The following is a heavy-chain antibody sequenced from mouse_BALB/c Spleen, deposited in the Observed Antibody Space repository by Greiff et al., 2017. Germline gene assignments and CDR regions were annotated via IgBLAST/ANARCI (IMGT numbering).Heavy chain of an antibody. CDR1: GYSITSDYA. CDR3: ARKKSPYYGLDY. V-gene: IGHV3-2*02. J-gene: IGHJ2*01. CDR2: ISYSGST. Sequence: EVKLMESGPGLVKPSQSLSLTCTVTGYSITSDYAWNWIRQFPGNKLEWMGYISYSGSTSYNPSLKSRISITRDTSKNQFFLQLNSVTTEDTATYYCARKKSPYYGLDYWGQGTTLTVSS. D-gene: IGHD1-2*01.